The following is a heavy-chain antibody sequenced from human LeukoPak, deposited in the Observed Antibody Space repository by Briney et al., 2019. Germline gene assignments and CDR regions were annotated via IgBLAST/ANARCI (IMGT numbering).Heavy chain of an antibody. D-gene: IGHD3-9*01. Sequence: GGSLRLSCAASGFTFSSYAMHWVRQAPGKGLEWVAVISYDGSTKYYADSVKGRFTISRDNSKNMLYLQMNSLRAEDTAVYYCAKDWLLGTANTIYYFEYWGQGTLATVSS. V-gene: IGHV3-30-3*01. J-gene: IGHJ4*02. CDR3: AKDWLLGTANTIYYFEY. CDR2: ISYDGSTK. CDR1: GFTFSSYA.